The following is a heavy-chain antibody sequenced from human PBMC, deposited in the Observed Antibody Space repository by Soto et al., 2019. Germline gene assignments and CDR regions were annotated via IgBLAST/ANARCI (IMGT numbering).Heavy chain of an antibody. CDR1: GYTFTRFG. V-gene: IGHV1-18*01. CDR2: ISGHNGNT. D-gene: IGHD3-9*01. CDR3: ARYFEAGGHLVGGFDY. Sequence: QVQLVQSGTEVKKPGASVKVSCKASGYTFTRFGINWVRQAPGQGLEWMGWISGHNGNTHSAQNFQGRVTVTTDTSTSAVYMELRSLRSYDTAVYYCARYFEAGGHLVGGFDYWGQGTLVTVSS. J-gene: IGHJ4*02.